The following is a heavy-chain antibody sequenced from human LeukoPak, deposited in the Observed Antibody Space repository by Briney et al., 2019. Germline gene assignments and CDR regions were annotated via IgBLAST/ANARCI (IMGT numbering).Heavy chain of an antibody. CDR3: AREGGFYRPLDY. Sequence: SETLSLTCGVSGGSVSSTNWWTWIRQPPGKGLEWIGEDHLDGRTNFNPSLKSRLTMSVDLSENHVSLKLTSVTAADTAVYYCAREGGFYRPLDYSGQGTLVTVPS. J-gene: IGHJ4*02. V-gene: IGHV4-4*02. CDR1: GGSVSSTNW. D-gene: IGHD6-25*01. CDR2: DHLDGRT.